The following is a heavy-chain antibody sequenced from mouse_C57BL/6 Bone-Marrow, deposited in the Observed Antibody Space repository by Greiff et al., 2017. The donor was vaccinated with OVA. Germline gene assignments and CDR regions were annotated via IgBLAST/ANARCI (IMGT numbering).Heavy chain of an antibody. J-gene: IGHJ3*01. CDR2: ISSGGSYT. Sequence: DVQLQESGGDLVKPGGSLKLSCAASGFTFSSYGMSWVRQTPDKRLEWVATISSGGSYTYYPDSVKGRFTISRDNAKNTLYLQMSSLKSEDTAMYYCARTWSWFAYWGQGTLVTVSA. V-gene: IGHV5-6*01. CDR3: ARTWSWFAY. CDR1: GFTFSSYG.